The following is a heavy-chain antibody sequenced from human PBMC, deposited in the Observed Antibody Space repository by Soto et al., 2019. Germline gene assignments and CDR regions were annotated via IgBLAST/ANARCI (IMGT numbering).Heavy chain of an antibody. J-gene: IGHJ4*02. CDR3: ARSGPATVPD. V-gene: IGHV1-46*01. CDR2: INPNGGIK. D-gene: IGHD4-17*01. CDR1: GYTFTSYY. Sequence: QVQLVQSGAEVKKPGASVQVSCKASGYTFTSYYMHWVRQAPGQGLEWMGIINPNGGIKSYAQEFRGRLTMSRHKSTSTVYMERSSLRSEGIAVEYCARSGPATVPDWGQGTLVTGS.